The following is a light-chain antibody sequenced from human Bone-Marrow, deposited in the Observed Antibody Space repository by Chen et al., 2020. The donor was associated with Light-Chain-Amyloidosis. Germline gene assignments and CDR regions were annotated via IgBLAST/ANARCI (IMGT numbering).Light chain of an antibody. CDR2: RDT. J-gene: IGLJ2*01. CDR1: DLPTKY. CDR3: QSADSSGTYEVI. Sequence: SYELTQPPSVSVSPGQTARITCSGDDLPTKYAYWYQQKPGQAPVLVIHRDTERPSGISERFSGASSGKTATLNISGVHAEYAADYHCQSADSSGTYEVIFGGGTKLTVL. V-gene: IGLV3-25*03.